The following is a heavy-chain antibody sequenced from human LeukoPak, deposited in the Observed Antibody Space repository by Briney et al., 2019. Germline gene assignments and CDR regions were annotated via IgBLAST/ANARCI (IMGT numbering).Heavy chain of an antibody. Sequence: SETLSLTCTVSGGSISSYYWSWIRQPAGKGLEWIGRIYTSGSTNYNPSLKSRVTMSVDTSKNQFSLKLSSVTAADTAVYYCARHQNHYYGSGINDAFDIWGQGTMVTVSS. D-gene: IGHD3-10*01. CDR1: GGSISSYY. CDR2: IYTSGST. CDR3: ARHQNHYYGSGINDAFDI. V-gene: IGHV4-4*07. J-gene: IGHJ3*02.